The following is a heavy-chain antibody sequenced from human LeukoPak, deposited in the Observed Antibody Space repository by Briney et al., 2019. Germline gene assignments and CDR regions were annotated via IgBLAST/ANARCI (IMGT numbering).Heavy chain of an antibody. V-gene: IGHV3-30-3*01. J-gene: IGHJ4*02. D-gene: IGHD5-18*01. CDR3: ARDGSGYSYGYDYFDY. Sequence: GGSLRLSCAASGFTFISYAMHWVRQAPGKGLEWVAVISYDGSNKYYADSVKGRFTISRDNSKNTPYLQMNSLRAEDTAVYYCARDGSGYSYGYDYFDYWGQGTLVTVSS. CDR1: GFTFISYA. CDR2: ISYDGSNK.